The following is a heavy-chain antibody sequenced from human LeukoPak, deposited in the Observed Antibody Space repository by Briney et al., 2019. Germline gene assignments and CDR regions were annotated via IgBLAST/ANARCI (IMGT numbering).Heavy chain of an antibody. D-gene: IGHD2-2*01. CDR2: IIPIFGTA. V-gene: IGHV1-69*05. Sequence: GASVKVSCKASGGTFSSYAISWVRQAPGQGLEWMGGIIPIFGTANYAQKFQGRVTITTDESTSTAYMELSSLRSEDTAVYYCASGRMPGGGVPAATNYYFDYWGQGTLVTVSS. CDR3: ASGRMPGGGVPAATNYYFDY. CDR1: GGTFSSYA. J-gene: IGHJ4*02.